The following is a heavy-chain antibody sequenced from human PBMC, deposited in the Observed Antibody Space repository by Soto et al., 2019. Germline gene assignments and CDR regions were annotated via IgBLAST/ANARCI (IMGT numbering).Heavy chain of an antibody. Sequence: SETLSLTCTVCGGSVSSGNYYWNWIRQSPGRGLEWIGYIYYSGSTNYNPSLKSRVSISVDTSKNQFSLRLSSVTAADTAVYYCASWYSSSWSNFDFWGQGTLVTVSS. CDR2: IYYSGST. V-gene: IGHV4-61*01. D-gene: IGHD6-13*01. CDR1: GGSVSSGNYY. CDR3: ASWYSSSWSNFDF. J-gene: IGHJ4*02.